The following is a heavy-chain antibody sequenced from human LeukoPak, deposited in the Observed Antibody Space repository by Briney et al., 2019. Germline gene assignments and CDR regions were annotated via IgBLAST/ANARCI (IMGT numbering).Heavy chain of an antibody. CDR2: INWNGGST. J-gene: IGHJ4*02. CDR1: GFSFDDYG. V-gene: IGHV3-20*04. D-gene: IGHD2-21*01. Sequence: GGSLRLSCAASGFSFDDYGMSWVRQAPGKGLEWVSGINWNGGSTGYADSVKGRFTISRDNAKNSLSLQMNRLRPEDAAVYYCAKAPVTTCRGAYCYPFDYWGQGTLVTVSS. CDR3: AKAPVTTCRGAYCYPFDY.